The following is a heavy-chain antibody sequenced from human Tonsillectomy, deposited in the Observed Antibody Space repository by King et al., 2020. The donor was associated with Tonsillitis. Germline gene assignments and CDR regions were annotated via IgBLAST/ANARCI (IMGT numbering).Heavy chain of an antibody. CDR3: ARGVVVPAAMLDYFDY. J-gene: IGHJ4*02. V-gene: IGHV4-34*01. D-gene: IGHD2-2*01. Sequence: VQLQQWGAGLLKPSETLSLTCAVYGGSFSGYYWSWIRQPPGKGLEWIGEINHSGSTNYNPSLKSRVTISVDTSKNQFSLKLSSVTAADTAVYYCARGVVVPAAMLDYFDYWGQGTLVTVSS. CDR1: GGSFSGYY. CDR2: INHSGST.